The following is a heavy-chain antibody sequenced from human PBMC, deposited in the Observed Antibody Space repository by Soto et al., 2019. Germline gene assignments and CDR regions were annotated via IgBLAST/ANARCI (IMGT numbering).Heavy chain of an antibody. CDR3: ARVSGSYYYGMDV. CDR2: IYHSGST. CDR1: GGSISSSNW. D-gene: IGHD1-26*01. J-gene: IGHJ6*02. V-gene: IGHV4-4*02. Sequence: QVQLQESGPGLVKPSGTLSLTCAVSGGSISSSNWWSWVRQPPGKGLEWIGEIYHSGSTNYNPSLKTRVTISVDKAKNKFSLKLSSVTAEDTAVYYCARVSGSYYYGMDVWGQGTTVTVSS.